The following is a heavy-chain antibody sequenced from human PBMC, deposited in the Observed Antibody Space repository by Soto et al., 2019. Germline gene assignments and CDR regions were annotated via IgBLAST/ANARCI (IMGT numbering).Heavy chain of an antibody. D-gene: IGHD2-2*02. CDR2: IDPSDSYT. Sequence: GESLKISYKGPGYSFTTYWISWVRQMPGKGPEWMGRIDPSDSYTNYSPSFQGHVTISADKSISTGYLQWSSLRGSDTAVYYCARHVRYCSSTSCYTVYFQHWGQGTVVRVSS. V-gene: IGHV5-10-1*01. CDR1: GYSFTTYW. CDR3: ARHVRYCSSTSCYTVYFQH. J-gene: IGHJ1*01.